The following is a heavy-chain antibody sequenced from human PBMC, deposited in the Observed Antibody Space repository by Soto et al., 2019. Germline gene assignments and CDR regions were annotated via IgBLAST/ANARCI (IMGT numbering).Heavy chain of an antibody. D-gene: IGHD3-10*01. V-gene: IGHV1-69*12. J-gene: IGHJ5*02. Sequence: QVQLVQSGAEVKKPGSSVKVSCKASGGTFSSYAISWVRQAPGQGLEWMGGIIPIVGTANYAQKFQGRVTITAAEPRSTAYMEVSSRRSEGTDVYYWARDVVDGGSSRVVRAYNWFDPWGQGTLVTVSS. CDR3: ARDVVDGGSSRVVRAYNWFDP. CDR2: IIPIVGTA. CDR1: GGTFSSYA.